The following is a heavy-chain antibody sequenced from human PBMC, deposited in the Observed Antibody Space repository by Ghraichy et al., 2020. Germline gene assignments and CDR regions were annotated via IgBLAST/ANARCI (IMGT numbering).Heavy chain of an antibody. V-gene: IGHV3-30-3*01. Sequence: GGSLRLSCAASGFTFSSYAIHWVRQAPGKGLEWVAVISFDGSNKFYADSVKGRFTISRDNSKNTLYLQMNSLRAEDTAVYYCARVSDDYDSSGYYLYYFDYWGQGTLVTVSS. CDR2: ISFDGSNK. CDR1: GFTFSSYA. D-gene: IGHD3-22*01. CDR3: ARVSDDYDSSGYYLYYFDY. J-gene: IGHJ4*02.